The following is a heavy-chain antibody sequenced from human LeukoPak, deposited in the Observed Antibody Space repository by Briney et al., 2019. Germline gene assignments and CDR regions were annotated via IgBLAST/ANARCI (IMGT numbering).Heavy chain of an antibody. J-gene: IGHJ4*02. D-gene: IGHD6-13*01. CDR3: ARESSSWYSFDY. V-gene: IGHV4-38-2*02. Sequence: SETLFLTCAVSGYSISIGYYWSWIRQPPGKGLEWIGSIYHSGSTYYNPSLESRVTISVDTSKNQFSLKLSSVTAADTAVYYCARESSSWYSFDYGGQGTLVTVSS. CDR2: IYHSGST. CDR1: GYSISIGYY.